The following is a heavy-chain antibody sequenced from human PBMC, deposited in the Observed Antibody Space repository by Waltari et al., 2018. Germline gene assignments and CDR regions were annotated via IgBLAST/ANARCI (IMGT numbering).Heavy chain of an antibody. CDR2: SNHSGRT. CDR3: ARANTIFGVIRTWYYIDV. CDR1: GGSFSGYY. V-gene: IGHV4-34*01. D-gene: IGHD3-3*01. Sequence: QVQLQQWGAGLLKPSETLSLTCVVSGGSFSGYYWSWIRQPPGKGLGGIGESNHSGRTNCPPSPQSRVTISIDTSKIQFSLKLRSVTVADTAVYYCARANTIFGVIRTWYYIDVWGKGTPVTVSS. J-gene: IGHJ6*03.